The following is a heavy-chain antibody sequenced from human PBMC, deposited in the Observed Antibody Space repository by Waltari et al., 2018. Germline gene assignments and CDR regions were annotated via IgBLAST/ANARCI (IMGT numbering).Heavy chain of an antibody. J-gene: IGHJ6*03. Sequence: QVQLQESGPGLVKPSETLSLTCTVSGGSISSYYWSWIRQPPGKGLEWIGYIYYSGSNNSNPSLKSRVTISVDTSKNQFSLKLSSVTAADTAVYYCARARSGYSYGPKGDYYYYMDVWGKGTTVTVSS. CDR3: ARARSGYSYGPKGDYYYYMDV. CDR2: IYYSGSN. V-gene: IGHV4-59*01. D-gene: IGHD5-18*01. CDR1: GGSISSYY.